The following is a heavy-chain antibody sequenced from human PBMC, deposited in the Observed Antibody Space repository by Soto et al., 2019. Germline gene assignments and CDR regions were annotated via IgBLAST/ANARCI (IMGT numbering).Heavy chain of an antibody. D-gene: IGHD3-22*01. J-gene: IGHJ5*02. Sequence: SETLSLTCTVSGGSISSYYWSWIRQPAGKGLEWIGRIYTSGSTNYNPSLKSRVTMSVDTSKNQFSLKLSSVTAADTAGYYCARDHRYYYDSSFVLYTRFDPWGQGTLVTVSS. CDR3: ARDHRYYYDSSFVLYTRFDP. CDR1: GGSISSYY. CDR2: IYTSGST. V-gene: IGHV4-4*07.